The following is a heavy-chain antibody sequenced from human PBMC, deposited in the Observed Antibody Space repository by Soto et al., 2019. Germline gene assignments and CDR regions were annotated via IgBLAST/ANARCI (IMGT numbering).Heavy chain of an antibody. CDR2: IYTSGST. D-gene: IGHD3-22*01. CDR3: ARDYYDSSGRDAFDI. Sequence: SETLSLTCTVSGGSISSYYWSWIRQPAGKGLEWIGRIYTSGSTNYNPSLKSRVTMSVDTSKNQFSLKLSSVTAADTAVYYCARDYYDSSGRDAFDIWGQGTMVTVSS. V-gene: IGHV4-4*07. J-gene: IGHJ3*02. CDR1: GGSISSYY.